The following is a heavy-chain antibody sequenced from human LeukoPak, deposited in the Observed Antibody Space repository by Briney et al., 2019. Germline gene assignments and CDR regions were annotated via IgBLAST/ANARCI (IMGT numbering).Heavy chain of an antibody. CDR2: INHSGST. J-gene: IGHJ4*02. V-gene: IGHV4-34*01. D-gene: IGHD3-10*01. CDR3: ARVPIWFGELSFDY. Sequence: SETLSPTCAVYGGSFSGYYWSWIRQPPGKGLEWIGEINHSGSTNYNPSLKSRVTISVDTSKNQFSLKLSSVTAADTAVYYCARVPIWFGELSFDYWAREPWSPSPQ. CDR1: GGSFSGYY.